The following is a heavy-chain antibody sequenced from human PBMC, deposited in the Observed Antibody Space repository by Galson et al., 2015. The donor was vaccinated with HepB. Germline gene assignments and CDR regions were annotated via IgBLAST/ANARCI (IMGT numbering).Heavy chain of an antibody. Sequence: SVKVSCKASGYIFNNYAINWVRQAPGQGLEWMGWINTNSGKTTYAQGFTGRFAFSLDTSVITAYLQIRSLKAEDTAVYYCARGRYGDYANDAFDIWGQGTMVTVS. D-gene: IGHD4-17*01. CDR3: ARGRYGDYANDAFDI. J-gene: IGHJ3*02. CDR1: GYIFNNYA. V-gene: IGHV7-4-1*01. CDR2: INTNSGKT.